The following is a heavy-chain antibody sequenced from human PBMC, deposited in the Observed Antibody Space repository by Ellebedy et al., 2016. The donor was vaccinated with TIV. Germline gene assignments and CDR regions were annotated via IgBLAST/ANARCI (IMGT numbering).Heavy chain of an antibody. CDR1: GFTFRSYG. D-gene: IGHD2-21*01. CDR3: AKLIQHTDKGAVDI. J-gene: IGHJ3*02. Sequence: GESLKISCAASGFTFRSYGMYWVRQAPGKGPEWAALIQYDESDTHYADSVKGRFTTSRDNSKNTLYLQMNSLRAEDTAVYYCAKLIQHTDKGAVDIWGQGTMVTVSS. CDR2: IQYDESDT. V-gene: IGHV3-30*02.